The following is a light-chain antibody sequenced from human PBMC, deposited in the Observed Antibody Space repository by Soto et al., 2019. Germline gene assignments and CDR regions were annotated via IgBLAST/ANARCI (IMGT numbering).Light chain of an antibody. J-gene: IGLJ2*01. V-gene: IGLV1-40*01. CDR3: QSYDSSLSGHVV. CDR1: SSNIGAGYD. Sequence: QSVLTQPPSVSGAPGQRVTISCTGSSSNIGAGYDVHWYQQLPGTAPQLLIDGTSNRLSGLPDRFSVSKSGTSASLAITGLQAYDEHYYYCQSYDSSLSGHVVFGGGTKLTV. CDR2: GTS.